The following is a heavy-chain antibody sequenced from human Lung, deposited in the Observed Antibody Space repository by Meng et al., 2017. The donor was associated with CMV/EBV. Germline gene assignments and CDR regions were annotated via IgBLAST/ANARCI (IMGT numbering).Heavy chain of an antibody. Sequence: SCAASGFTVSSHYISWVRQAPGEGREWVSVIYSGCSTYYADSVKGRFTIPRDNSKPIAYLQMNSLKTEDTAVYYCTRHPHDSVVPAISYYGIDVXGQGTTVTVSS. CDR3: TRHPHDSVVPAISYYGIDV. V-gene: IGHV3-66*04. J-gene: IGHJ6*02. D-gene: IGHD2-2*01. CDR2: IYSGCST. CDR1: GFTVSSHY.